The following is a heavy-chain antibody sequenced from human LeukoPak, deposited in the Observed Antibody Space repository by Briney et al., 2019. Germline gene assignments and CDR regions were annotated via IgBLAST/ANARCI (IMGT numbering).Heavy chain of an antibody. Sequence: SQTLSLTCTVSGGSISSGDYYWSWNRQPPGKGLEWIGYIYYSGSTYYNPTLKSRVTISVDTSKNSFSLKLSSVTAADTAVYYCARGRLGQQVVFFRGYYFDYWGQGTLVTVSS. D-gene: IGHD6-13*01. J-gene: IGHJ4*02. CDR1: GGSISSGDYY. CDR2: IYYSGST. V-gene: IGHV4-30-4*08. CDR3: ARGRLGQQVVFFRGYYFDY.